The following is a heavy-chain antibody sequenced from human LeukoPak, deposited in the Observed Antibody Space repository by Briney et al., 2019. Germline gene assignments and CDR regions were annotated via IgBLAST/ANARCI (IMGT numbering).Heavy chain of an antibody. Sequence: ASVKVSCKASGYTFTGYYMHWVRQAPGQGLEWMGWINPNSGGTNYAQKFQGRVTMTRDTSIRTAYLELSRLRSDDTAVYYCARDLGIAAAERYFDYWGQGTLVTVSS. D-gene: IGHD6-13*01. V-gene: IGHV1-2*02. CDR1: GYTFTGYY. J-gene: IGHJ4*02. CDR3: ARDLGIAAAERYFDY. CDR2: INPNSGGT.